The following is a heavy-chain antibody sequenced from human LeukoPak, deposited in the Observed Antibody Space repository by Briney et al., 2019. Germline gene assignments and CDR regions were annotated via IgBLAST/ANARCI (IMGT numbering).Heavy chain of an antibody. CDR2: IYPGDSDT. CDR3: ARQDRVLDDTCAFDI. J-gene: IGHJ3*02. CDR1: GYSFTSYW. Sequence: KPGESLKISCKGSGYSFTSYWIGWVRQMPGKGLEWMGIIYPGDSDTRYSPSFQGQVTISADKSISTAYLQWGSLKASDTAMYYCARQDRVLDDTCAFDIWGQGTMVTVSS. D-gene: IGHD3-22*01. V-gene: IGHV5-51*01.